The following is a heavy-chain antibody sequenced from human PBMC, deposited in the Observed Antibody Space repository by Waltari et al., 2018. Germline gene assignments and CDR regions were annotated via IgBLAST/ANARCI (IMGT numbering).Heavy chain of an antibody. Sequence: QVQLQQWGAGLLQSSETLSLTCAVYGGSFSGYYWGWVRQPPGKGLAWIGAINHAGYTNHNPALRSRVTMSADTSKSQFSLKLNSVTAADTAVYYCVRLEDCTGPGGHCYSGDPFALDVWGQGTTVTVSS. CDR1: GGSFSGYY. V-gene: IGHV4-34*02. J-gene: IGHJ6*02. D-gene: IGHD2-15*01. CDR3: VRLEDCTGPGGHCYSGDPFALDV. CDR2: INHAGYT.